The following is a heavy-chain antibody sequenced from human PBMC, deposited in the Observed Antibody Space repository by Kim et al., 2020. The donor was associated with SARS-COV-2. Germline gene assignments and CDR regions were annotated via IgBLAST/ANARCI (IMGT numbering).Heavy chain of an antibody. CDR2: IKQDGSEK. CDR3: ARDKKKTNYYGSGSYYY. V-gene: IGHV3-7*01. CDR1: GFTFSSYW. J-gene: IGHJ4*02. D-gene: IGHD3-10*01. Sequence: GGSLRLSCVASGFTFSSYWMSWVRQAPGKGLEWVANIKQDGSEKYYVDSVKGRFTISRDNAKNSLYLQMNSLRAEDTAVYYCARDKKKTNYYGSGSYYYWGQGTLVTVSS.